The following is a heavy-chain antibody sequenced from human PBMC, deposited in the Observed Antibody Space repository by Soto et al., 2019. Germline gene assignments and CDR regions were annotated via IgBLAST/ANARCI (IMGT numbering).Heavy chain of an antibody. V-gene: IGHV1-69*13. J-gene: IGHJ4*02. D-gene: IGHD2-15*01. CDR1: GGTFSSYA. Sequence: SVKVSCKTSGGTFSSYAISWVRQAPGQGLEWMGGIIPIFGTANYAQKFQGRVTITADESTSTAYMELSSLRSEDTAVYYCARDPLGSERIFDYWGQGTLVTVSS. CDR2: IIPIFGTA. CDR3: ARDPLGSERIFDY.